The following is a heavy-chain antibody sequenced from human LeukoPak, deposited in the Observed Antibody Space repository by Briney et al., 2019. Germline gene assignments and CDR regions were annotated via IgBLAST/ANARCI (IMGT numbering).Heavy chain of an antibody. J-gene: IGHJ4*02. Sequence: PGGSLSLSCAASGFTFSSCSMNWVRQAPGKGLEWVSSISTSSTYIYYADSVKGRFTISRDDAKNSLYLQMNSLGADDTAVYYCARTMPAVVTPTVDYWGQGTLVTVSS. V-gene: IGHV3-21*01. CDR1: GFTFSSCS. CDR2: ISTSSTYI. CDR3: ARTMPAVVTPTVDY. D-gene: IGHD4-23*01.